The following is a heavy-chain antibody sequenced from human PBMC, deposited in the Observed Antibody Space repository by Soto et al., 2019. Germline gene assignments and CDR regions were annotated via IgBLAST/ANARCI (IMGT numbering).Heavy chain of an antibody. V-gene: IGHV2-5*02. Sequence: QITLKESGPTLAKPTQTLTLTCTFSGFSLSTSGVGVGWIRQPPGKALEWLALIYWADDKRYSPSLRSRLTITKDTSKNQVVLTMTTTDPVDTATYYCARDLRPLRAFDILVQGTMVTVSS. CDR2: IYWADDK. CDR3: ARDLRPLRAFDI. CDR1: GFSLSTSGVG. J-gene: IGHJ3*02. D-gene: IGHD4-17*01.